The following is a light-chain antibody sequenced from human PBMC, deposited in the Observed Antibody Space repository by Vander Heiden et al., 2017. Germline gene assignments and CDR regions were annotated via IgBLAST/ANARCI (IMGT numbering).Light chain of an antibody. CDR1: QSISSW. J-gene: IGKJ2*01. Sequence: DIQMTQSPSTLSASVGDRVTITCRASQSISSWLAWYQQKQGKAPKLLIYKASSLESGVPSRFSGSGSVTEFTLTISSLQPDDFATYYCQQYNSYPYTFGQGTKLEIK. CDR2: KAS. CDR3: QQYNSYPYT. V-gene: IGKV1-5*03.